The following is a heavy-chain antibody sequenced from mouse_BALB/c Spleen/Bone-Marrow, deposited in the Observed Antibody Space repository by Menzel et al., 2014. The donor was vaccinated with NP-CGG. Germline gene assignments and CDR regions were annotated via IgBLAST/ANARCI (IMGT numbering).Heavy chain of an antibody. J-gene: IGHJ3*01. CDR3: ASFGFAY. Sequence: EVKLVESGPELVKPGASVRISCKASGYSFSDYYMHWVKQSHVKSLEWIGRINPYNGATSYNQNFKDKASLTVDKSSRTAYMELHSLTSEDSAVYYCASFGFAYWGQGTLVTIFA. V-gene: IGHV1-26*01. CDR2: INPYNGAT. CDR1: GYSFSDYY.